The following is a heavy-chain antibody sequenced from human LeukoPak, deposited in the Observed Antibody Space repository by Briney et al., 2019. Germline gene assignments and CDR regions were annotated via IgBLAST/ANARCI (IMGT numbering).Heavy chain of an antibody. D-gene: IGHD2-21*02. CDR2: IYSGGST. V-gene: IGHV3-66*01. CDR3: ASSSGDPYYFDF. CDR1: GFTVTSKY. Sequence: GGSLRLSCAASGFTVTSKYMSWVRQAPGMGLEWVSLIYSGGSTNYADSVKGRFTISRDGYKSTLYLQLNSLRADDTAVYYCASSSGDPYYFDFWGQGALVTVSS. J-gene: IGHJ4*02.